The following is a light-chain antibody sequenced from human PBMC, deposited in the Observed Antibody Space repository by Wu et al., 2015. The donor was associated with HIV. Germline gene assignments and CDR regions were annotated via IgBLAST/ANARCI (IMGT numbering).Light chain of an antibody. Sequence: EVVMTQFPATLSVSPGQSATLSCRASQSIRKNLAWYQQKPGQAPRLLIYGASTRATGIPARFSGSGSETEFTLTITSLQSEDFAVYYCQQYNNWPPWAFGQGTKVEIK. CDR1: QSIRKN. V-gene: IGKV3D-15*01. CDR2: GAS. CDR3: QQYNNWPPWA. J-gene: IGKJ1*01.